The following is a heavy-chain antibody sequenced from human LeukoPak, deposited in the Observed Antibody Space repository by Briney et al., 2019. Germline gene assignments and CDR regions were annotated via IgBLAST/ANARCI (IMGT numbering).Heavy chain of an antibody. J-gene: IGHJ6*04. CDR3: ARLRVVWGSYRLNWFDP. V-gene: IGHV4-59*01. CDR1: GGSISSYY. CDR2: IYYSGST. Sequence: SETLSLTCTVSGGSISSYYWSWIRQPPGKGLEWIGYIYYSGSTNYNPSLKSRVTISVDTSKNQFSLKLSSVTAADTAVYYCARLRVVWGSYRLNWFDPWGKGTTVTVSS. D-gene: IGHD3-16*02.